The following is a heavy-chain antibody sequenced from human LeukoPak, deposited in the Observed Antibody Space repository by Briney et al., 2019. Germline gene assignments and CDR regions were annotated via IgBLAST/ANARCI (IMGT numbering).Heavy chain of an antibody. Sequence: SETPSLTCAVYGGSFSGYYWSWIRQPPGKGLEWIGEINHSGSTNYNPSLKSRVTISVDTSKNQFSLKLSSVTAADTAVYYCARGYYLPKTAEVGTTALFDYWGQGTLVTVSS. CDR2: INHSGST. D-gene: IGHD1-1*01. J-gene: IGHJ4*02. CDR3: ARGYYLPKTAEVGTTALFDY. V-gene: IGHV4-34*01. CDR1: GGSFSGYY.